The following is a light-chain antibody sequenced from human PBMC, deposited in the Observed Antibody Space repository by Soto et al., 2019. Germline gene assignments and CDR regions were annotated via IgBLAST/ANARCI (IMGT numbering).Light chain of an antibody. V-gene: IGLV2-8*01. Sequence: QSALTQPASASGSPGQSVTISCTGTSSDVGGYNYVSWYQQHPGKAPKLMIYEVSNRPSGVPDRFSGSKSGNTASLTVSGLQAEDEADYYCNSYGGSNNFVFGTGTKVTVL. J-gene: IGLJ1*01. CDR3: NSYGGSNNFV. CDR2: EVS. CDR1: SSDVGGYNY.